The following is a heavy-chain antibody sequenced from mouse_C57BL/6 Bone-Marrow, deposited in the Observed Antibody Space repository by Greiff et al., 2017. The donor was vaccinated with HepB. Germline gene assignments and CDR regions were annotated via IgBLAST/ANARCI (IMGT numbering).Heavy chain of an antibody. J-gene: IGHJ2*01. V-gene: IGHV1-55*01. Sequence: VKLQQPGAELVKPGASVKMSCKASGYTFTSYWITWVKQRPGQGLEWIGDIYPGSGSTNYNEKFKSKATLTVDTSSSTAYMQLSSLTSEDSAVYYCARSYYGSSRDWGQGTTLTVSS. D-gene: IGHD1-1*01. CDR2: IYPGSGST. CDR3: ARSYYGSSRD. CDR1: GYTFTSYW.